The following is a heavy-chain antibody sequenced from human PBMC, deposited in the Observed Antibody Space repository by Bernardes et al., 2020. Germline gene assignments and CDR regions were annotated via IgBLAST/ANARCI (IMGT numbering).Heavy chain of an antibody. CDR1: GYPFTTYA. CDR3: ARVFEVAHVLGLVDS. V-gene: IGHV7-4-1*02. CDR2: IHTNTGSP. Sequence: ASVKVSCKASGYPFTTYAIIWVRQAPGQGLEWMGWIHTNTGSPTYAQGFTGRFVFSLDASVSTAFLQITNLKAEDTAVYYCARVFEVAHVLGLVDSWGQGTLVTVSS. D-gene: IGHD3-3*01. J-gene: IGHJ4*02.